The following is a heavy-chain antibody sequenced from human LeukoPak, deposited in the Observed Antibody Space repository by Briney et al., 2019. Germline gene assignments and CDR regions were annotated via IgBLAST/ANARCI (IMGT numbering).Heavy chain of an antibody. V-gene: IGHV4-59*08. CDR2: IYYSGST. Sequence: SETLSLTCTVSGGSISSYYWSWIRQPPGKGLEWIGYIYYSGSTNYNPFLKSRVTISVDTSKNQFSLKLSSVTAADTAVYYCASGFRSLNYYYYYGMDVWGQGTTVTVSS. J-gene: IGHJ6*02. CDR1: GGSISSYY. D-gene: IGHD1-26*01. CDR3: ASGFRSLNYYYYYGMDV.